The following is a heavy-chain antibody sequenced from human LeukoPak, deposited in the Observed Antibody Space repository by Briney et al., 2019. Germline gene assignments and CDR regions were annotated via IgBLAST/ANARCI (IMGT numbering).Heavy chain of an antibody. CDR3: ARDRVYGYNSIPYFDY. V-gene: IGHV1-2*02. Sequence: ASVKVSCKASGYTFTGYYMHWVRQAPGQGLEWMGWINPNSGGTNYAQKFQGRVTMTRDTSISTAYMELSRLRSDGTAVYYCARDRVYGYNSIPYFDYWGQGTLVTVSS. CDR2: INPNSGGT. CDR1: GYTFTGYY. D-gene: IGHD5-24*01. J-gene: IGHJ4*02.